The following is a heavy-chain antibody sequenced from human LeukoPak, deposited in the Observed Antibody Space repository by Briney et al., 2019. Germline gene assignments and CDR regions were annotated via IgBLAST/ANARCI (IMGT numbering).Heavy chain of an antibody. V-gene: IGHV4-59*05. CDR2: IYYSGST. CDR1: GGSISSYH. D-gene: IGHD6-13*01. J-gene: IGHJ5*02. CDR3: ARPSSSSSLPYNWFDP. Sequence: SETLSLTCTVSGGSISSYHWSWIRQPPGMGLEWIGSIYYSGSTYYNPSLKSRVTISVDTSKNQFSLKLGSVTAADTAVYYCARPSSSSSLPYNWFDPWGQGTLVTVSS.